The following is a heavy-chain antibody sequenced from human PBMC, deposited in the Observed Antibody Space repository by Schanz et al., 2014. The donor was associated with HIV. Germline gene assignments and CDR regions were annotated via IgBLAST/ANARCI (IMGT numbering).Heavy chain of an antibody. CDR1: GFTFSSYG. Sequence: QVQLVESGGGVVQPGRSLRLSCAASGFTFSSYGMYWVRQAPGKGLEWVAVIWYDGSNKYYADSVKGRFTISRDNSKKTLHLQMNSLRAEDTAVYYCAKGQRGIIRGDIDYWGQGTLVTVSS. CDR2: IWYDGSNK. CDR3: AKGQRGIIRGDIDY. V-gene: IGHV3-33*06. D-gene: IGHD3-10*01. J-gene: IGHJ4*02.